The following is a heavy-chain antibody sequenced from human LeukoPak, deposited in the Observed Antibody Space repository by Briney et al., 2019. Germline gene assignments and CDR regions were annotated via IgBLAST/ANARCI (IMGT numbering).Heavy chain of an antibody. J-gene: IGHJ1*01. D-gene: IGHD2-2*01. V-gene: IGHV4-4*07. CDR3: ARFSRSAEYFQH. Sequence: PSETLSLTCTVSGGSISSYDWSWIRQPAGKGLEWIGRIYTSGSTNYNPSLKSRVTMSVGTSKNQFSLKLSSVTAADTAVYYCARFSRSAEYFQHWGQGTLVTVSS. CDR2: IYTSGST. CDR1: GGSISSYD.